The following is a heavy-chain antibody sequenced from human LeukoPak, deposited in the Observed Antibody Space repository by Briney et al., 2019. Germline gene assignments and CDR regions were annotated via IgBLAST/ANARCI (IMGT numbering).Heavy chain of an antibody. Sequence: ASVKVSCKASGYTFTGYYMHWVRQAPGQGLEWMGWINPNSGGTNYAQKFQGRVTMTRDTSISTAYTELSRLRSDDTAVYYCARGVGRYCSSTSCYVRGDWFDPWGQGTLVTVSS. CDR1: GYTFTGYY. CDR3: ARGVGRYCSSTSCYVRGDWFDP. J-gene: IGHJ5*02. V-gene: IGHV1-2*02. D-gene: IGHD2-2*01. CDR2: INPNSGGT.